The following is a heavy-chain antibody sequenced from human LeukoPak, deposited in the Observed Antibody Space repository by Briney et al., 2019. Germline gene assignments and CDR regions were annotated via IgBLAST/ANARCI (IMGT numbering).Heavy chain of an antibody. CDR3: ATNTDNRDDYFDY. CDR1: GYTFTSYY. Sequence: ASVNVSCKASGYTFTSYYMHWVRQAPGQGREWMGIINPSGGSTSYAQKFQGRVTMTRDTSTSTVYMELSSLRSEDTAVYYCATNTDNRDDYFDYWGQGTLVTVSS. J-gene: IGHJ4*02. CDR2: INPSGGST. V-gene: IGHV1-46*01. D-gene: IGHD5-18*01.